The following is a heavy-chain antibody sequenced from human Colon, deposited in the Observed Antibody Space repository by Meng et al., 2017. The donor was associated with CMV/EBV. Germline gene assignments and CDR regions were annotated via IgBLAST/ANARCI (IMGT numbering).Heavy chain of an antibody. J-gene: IGHJ4*02. V-gene: IGHV4-4*07. D-gene: IGHD3-10*01. CDR2: VYISGNT. CDR1: GVSITTYY. Sequence: QVQLGEAGPGLSRASDTLSLVCTVSGVSITTYYWDWVRQPARKGLEWIGRVYISGNTNYNPSLKSQVTMSIDTSKNQLSLNRRSVTAADTAVYYCARDSNLSGLAYWGQGTLVTVSS. CDR3: ARDSNLSGLAY.